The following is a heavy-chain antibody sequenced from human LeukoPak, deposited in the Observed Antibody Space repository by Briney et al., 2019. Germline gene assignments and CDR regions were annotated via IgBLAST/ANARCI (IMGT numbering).Heavy chain of an antibody. V-gene: IGHV5-51*01. Sequence: GESLKISCKGSGYSFTSYWIGWVRQMPGKGLEWMGIIYPGDSDTRYSPSFQGQVTISADKSISTAYLQWSSLKASDTAMYYCARQGAHIGYCSSTSCQNWFDPWGQGTLVTVSS. CDR3: ARQGAHIGYCSSTSCQNWFDP. CDR2: IYPGDSDT. J-gene: IGHJ5*02. D-gene: IGHD2-2*01. CDR1: GYSFTSYW.